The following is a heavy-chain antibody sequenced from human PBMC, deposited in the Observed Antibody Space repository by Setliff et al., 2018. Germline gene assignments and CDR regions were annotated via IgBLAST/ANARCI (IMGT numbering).Heavy chain of an antibody. V-gene: IGHV1-18*01. J-gene: IGHJ4*02. Sequence: ASVKVSCKASGYTFTSYGISWVRQAPGQGLEWMGWISAYNGNTNYAQKLQGRVTMTTDTSTSTAYVELRSLRSDDTAVYYCARDLVGYCSGGSCYDWDYWGQGTQVTVSS. D-gene: IGHD2-15*01. CDR2: ISAYNGNT. CDR1: GYTFTSYG. CDR3: ARDLVGYCSGGSCYDWDY.